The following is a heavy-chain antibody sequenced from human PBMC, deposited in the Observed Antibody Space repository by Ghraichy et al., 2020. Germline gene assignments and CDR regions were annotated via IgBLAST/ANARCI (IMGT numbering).Heavy chain of an antibody. CDR1: GGSVKSGSYY. CDR2: IYYSGNT. D-gene: IGHD4-17*01. CDR3: ARDTYGDSLFDY. V-gene: IGHV4-61*01. J-gene: IGHJ4*02. Sequence: SETLSLTCTVSGGSVKSGSYYWSWIRQPPGKGLEWIGNIYYSGNTNYNPSLKSRVTISVDTSKNQFSLKLSSVTAADTAVYYCARDTYGDSLFDYWGRGTLVTVSS.